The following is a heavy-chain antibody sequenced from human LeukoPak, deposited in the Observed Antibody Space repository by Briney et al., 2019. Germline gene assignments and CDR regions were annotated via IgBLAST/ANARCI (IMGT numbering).Heavy chain of an antibody. J-gene: IGHJ4*02. Sequence: GGPLRLSCAASGFTFSSYGMHWVRQAPGKGLEWVAVISYDGSNKYYADSVKGRFTISRDNSKNTLYLQMNSLRAEDTAVYYCAKALRGYASGNFDYWGQGTLVTVSS. CDR2: ISYDGSNK. CDR1: GFTFSSYG. V-gene: IGHV3-30*18. D-gene: IGHD5-12*01. CDR3: AKALRGYASGNFDY.